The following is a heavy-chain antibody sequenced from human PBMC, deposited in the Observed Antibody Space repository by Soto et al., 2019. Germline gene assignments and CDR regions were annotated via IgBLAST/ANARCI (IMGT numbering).Heavy chain of an antibody. CDR3: AKDQRSTATAFDY. V-gene: IGHV3-30*18. CDR1: LFTFSSYG. J-gene: IGHJ4*02. D-gene: IGHD2-15*01. CDR2: ISYDGSNK. Sequence: SLRLSCSSSLFTFSSYGMHLVLHSPGKVLECLAVISYDGSNKYYADSVKGRFTISRDNSKNTLYLQMNSLRAEDTAVYYCAKDQRSTATAFDYWGQGTLVTVSS.